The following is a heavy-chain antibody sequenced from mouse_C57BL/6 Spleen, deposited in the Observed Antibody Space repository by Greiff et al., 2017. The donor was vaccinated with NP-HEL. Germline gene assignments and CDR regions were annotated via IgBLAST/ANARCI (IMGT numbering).Heavy chain of an antibody. D-gene: IGHD2-3*01. CDR1: GYTFTSYW. J-gene: IGHJ4*01. CDR2: IDPSDSET. V-gene: IGHV1-52*01. CDR3: ARGDDGYYLYAMDY. Sequence: QVHVKQSGAELVRPGSSVKLSCKASGYTFTSYWMHWVKQRPIQGLEWIGNIDPSDSETHYNQKFKDKATLTVDKSSSTAYMQLSSLTSEDSAVYYCARGDDGYYLYAMDYWGQGTSVTVSS.